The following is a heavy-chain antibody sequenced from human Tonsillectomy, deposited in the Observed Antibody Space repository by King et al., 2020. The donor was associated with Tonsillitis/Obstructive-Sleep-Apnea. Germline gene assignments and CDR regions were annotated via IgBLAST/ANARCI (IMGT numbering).Heavy chain of an antibody. CDR2: ISHSGST. CDR3: LSTDIVATIGYYYHYMDV. Sequence: VQLQQWGAGLLKPSETLSLTCAVYGGSFSGYYWSWIRQPPGKGLEWIGEISHSGSTNYNPSLKSRVTISVDTSKNQFSLKVSSVTAADTAVYYCLSTDIVATIGYYYHYMDVWGKGTTVTVSS. V-gene: IGHV4-34*01. J-gene: IGHJ6*03. CDR1: GGSFSGYY. D-gene: IGHD5-12*01.